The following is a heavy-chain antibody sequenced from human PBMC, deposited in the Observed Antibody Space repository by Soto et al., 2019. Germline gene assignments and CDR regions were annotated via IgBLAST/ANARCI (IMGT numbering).Heavy chain of an antibody. D-gene: IGHD6-19*01. CDR2: VIHTGRT. V-gene: IGHV4-34*01. CDR1: ARSFSGYY. J-gene: IGHJ4*02. Sequence: SETLSLTCTVYARSFSGYYWSWIRQPPGKGLEWIGEVIHTGRTNYNPSLKGRVTISVDTSKNQFSLNLSSVTAADTAVYYCAKGNTSGWYFFDYWGQGTLVTVSS. CDR3: AKGNTSGWYFFDY.